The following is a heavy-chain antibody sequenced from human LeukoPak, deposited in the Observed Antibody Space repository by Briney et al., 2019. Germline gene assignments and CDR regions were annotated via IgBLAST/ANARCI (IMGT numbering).Heavy chain of an antibody. CDR1: GFTFSSYS. CDR2: ISSSSSYI. V-gene: IGHV3-21*01. J-gene: IGHJ6*02. Sequence: PGGSLRLSCAASGFTFSSYSMNWVRQAPGKGLEWVSSISSSSSYIYYADSVKGRFTISRDNAKNSLYLQMNSLRAEGTAVYYCARDQVPAAMTLGMDVWGQGTTVTVSS. D-gene: IGHD2-2*01. CDR3: ARDQVPAAMTLGMDV.